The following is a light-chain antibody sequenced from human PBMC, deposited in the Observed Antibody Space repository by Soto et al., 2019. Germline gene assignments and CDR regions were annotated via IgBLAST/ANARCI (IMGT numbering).Light chain of an antibody. Sequence: EIVLTQSPGTLSLSPGERATLSCRASQSVSSSLAWYQQKTGQAPRLLISGASSRATGIPDRFSGSGSETDFTLTISRLEPEDFALYYCQQYGSSPNTFGQGTRLEIK. CDR2: GAS. CDR1: QSVSSS. V-gene: IGKV3-20*01. J-gene: IGKJ5*01. CDR3: QQYGSSPNT.